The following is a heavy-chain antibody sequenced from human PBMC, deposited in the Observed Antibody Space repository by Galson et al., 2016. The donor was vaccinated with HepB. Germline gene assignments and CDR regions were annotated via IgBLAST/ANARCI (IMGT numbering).Heavy chain of an antibody. Sequence: SLRLSCAASGFTFSTYAMSWVRQAPGKGLEWVSLISGSGSSTFYADSVKGRFTISRDNSKNTLYLQMNSLRAEDTAVYYCAKRYCSGGSCYHVDHWGQGTRGYRGYDLDYWGQGTVVTVPS. V-gene: IGHV3-23*01. CDR3: AKRYCSGGSCYHVDHWGQGTRGYRGYDLDY. CDR2: ISGSGSST. J-gene: IGHJ4*02. CDR1: GFTFSTYA. D-gene: IGHD2-15*01.